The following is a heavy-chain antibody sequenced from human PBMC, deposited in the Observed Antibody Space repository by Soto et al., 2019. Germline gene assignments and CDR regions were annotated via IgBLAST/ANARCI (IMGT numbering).Heavy chain of an antibody. J-gene: IGHJ4*02. CDR3: ARDGAMIVVVINGLFDY. V-gene: IGHV3-30-3*01. CDR1: GFTFSSYA. Sequence: GSLRLSCAASGFTFSSYAMHWVRQAPGKGLEWVAVISYDGSNKYYADSVKGRFTISRDNSKNTLYLQMNSLRAEDTAVYYCARDGAMIVVVINGLFDYWGQGTLVTVSS. D-gene: IGHD3-22*01. CDR2: ISYDGSNK.